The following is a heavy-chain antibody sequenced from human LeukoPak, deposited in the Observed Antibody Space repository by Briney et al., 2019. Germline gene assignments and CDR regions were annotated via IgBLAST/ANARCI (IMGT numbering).Heavy chain of an antibody. CDR1: GHSFTTYG. J-gene: IGHJ4*02. CDR2: ISAHNGHT. V-gene: IGHV1-18*01. D-gene: IGHD3-22*01. CDR3: ATAPGYYDSSGYSFDY. Sequence: ASVKVSCKTSGHSFTTYGITWVRQAPGQGLEWMGWISAHNGHTNYAQNLQGRVTMTTDTSTDTAYMELSSLRSEDTAVYYCATAPGYYDSSGYSFDYWGQGTLVTVSS.